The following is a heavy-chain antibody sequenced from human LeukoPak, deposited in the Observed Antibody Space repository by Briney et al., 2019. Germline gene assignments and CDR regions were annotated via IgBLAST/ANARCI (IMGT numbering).Heavy chain of an antibody. CDR1: GFTFSSYS. CDR2: ISSSSSTI. V-gene: IGHV3-48*01. CDR3: ARDAPRYCSSTSCYFHFDY. D-gene: IGHD2-2*01. Sequence: GGSLRLSCAASGFTFSSYSMNWVRQAPGKGLEWVSYISSSSSTIYYVDSVKGRFTISRDNAKNSLYLQMNSLRAEDTAVYYCARDAPRYCSSTSCYFHFDYWGQGTLVTVSS. J-gene: IGHJ4*02.